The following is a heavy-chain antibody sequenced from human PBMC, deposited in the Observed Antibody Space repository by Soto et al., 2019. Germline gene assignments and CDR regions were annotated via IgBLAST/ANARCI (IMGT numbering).Heavy chain of an antibody. CDR2: INPSGGSATSGGSA. CDR3: ARDRDDILTGYYSFLDY. CDR1: GYTFTTYY. V-gene: IGHV1-46*01. Sequence: ASVKVSCKASGYTFTTYYIHWVRQAPGQGLEWMGIINPSGGSATSGGSASYAQKLQGRVTMTTDTSTSTAYMELRSLRSDDTAVYYCARDRDDILTGYYSFLDYWGQGTLVTVSS. J-gene: IGHJ4*02. D-gene: IGHD3-9*01.